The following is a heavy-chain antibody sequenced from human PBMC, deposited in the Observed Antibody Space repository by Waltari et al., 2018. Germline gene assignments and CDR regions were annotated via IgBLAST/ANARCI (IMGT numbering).Heavy chain of an antibody. CDR3: ASTVYYDSSGWTYYFDY. Sequence: QLQLQESGPGLVKPSETLSLTCTVSGGSIRSSSYYWGWIRQPPGKGLEWFGSIYYRWSTYYNPSLKRRVTISVDTSKNQCSRKLSSVTAADTAVYYCASTVYYDSSGWTYYFDYWGQGTLVTVSS. D-gene: IGHD3-22*01. CDR1: GGSIRSSSYY. J-gene: IGHJ4*02. V-gene: IGHV4-39*01. CDR2: IYYRWST.